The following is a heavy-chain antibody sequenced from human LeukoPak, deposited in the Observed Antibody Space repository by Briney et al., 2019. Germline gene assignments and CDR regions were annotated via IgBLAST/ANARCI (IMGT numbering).Heavy chain of an antibody. Sequence: GGSLRLSCAASGFTFTSHWMTWVRQAPGKGLEWVANINVDGSAEQYVESVKGRFTISRDNAKNALYLQMNSLRAEDAVVYYCARDKGWLHLGDWGQGTLVTVSS. J-gene: IGHJ4*02. V-gene: IGHV3-7*01. CDR1: GFTFTSHW. CDR2: INVDGSAE. D-gene: IGHD5-24*01. CDR3: ARDKGWLHLGD.